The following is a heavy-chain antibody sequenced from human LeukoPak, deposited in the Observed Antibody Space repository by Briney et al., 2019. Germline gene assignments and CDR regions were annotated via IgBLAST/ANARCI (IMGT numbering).Heavy chain of an antibody. V-gene: IGHV1-8*02. CDR1: GYTFTSYA. J-gene: IGHJ3*02. Sequence: GAPVKVSCKASGYTFTSYAMHWVRQATGQGLEWMGWMNPNSGNTGYAQKFQGRVTMTRNTSISTAYMELSSLRSEDTAVYYCAIVSNAFDIWGQGTMVTVSS. CDR2: MNPNSGNT. CDR3: AIVSNAFDI. D-gene: IGHD4-11*01.